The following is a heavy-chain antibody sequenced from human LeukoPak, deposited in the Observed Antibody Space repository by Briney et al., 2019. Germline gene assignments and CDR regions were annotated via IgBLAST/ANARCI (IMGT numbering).Heavy chain of an antibody. CDR2: INAGNGNT. CDR3: ARDCQYCSNSNCRCC. CDR1: GYTFTSYA. V-gene: IGHV1-3*01. D-gene: IGHD2-2*01. Sequence: ASVKVSCKASGYTFTSYAMHWVRQAPGQRLEWMGWINAGNGNTKYSQKFQGRVTITRDTSASTAYMELNSLRAQDTAVYYCARDCQYCSNSNCRCCWGQGTLVTVSS. J-gene: IGHJ4*02.